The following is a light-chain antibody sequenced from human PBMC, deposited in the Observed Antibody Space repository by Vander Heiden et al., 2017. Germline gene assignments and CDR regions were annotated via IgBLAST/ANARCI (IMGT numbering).Light chain of an antibody. V-gene: IGKV1-12*01. CDR2: AAS. J-gene: IGKJ2*01. Sequence: DIQMTQSPSSVSASVGDSVTITCRASQGIGNWLAWYQQKPGTARKLLIYAASSLQSGVPSRFSGSGSGTDFTLTISSRRPEDFATYYCQQAHSFPRTFGQGTKLESK. CDR3: QQAHSFPRT. CDR1: QGIGNW.